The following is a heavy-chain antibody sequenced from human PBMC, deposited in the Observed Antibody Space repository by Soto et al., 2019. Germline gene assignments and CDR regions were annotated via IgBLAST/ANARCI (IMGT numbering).Heavy chain of an antibody. CDR1: GYSFTSYW. Sequence: GASLKISCKGSGYSFTSYWIGWVRQMPGKGLEWMGIIYPGDSDTRYSPSFQGQVTISADKSISTAYLQWSSLKASDTAMYYCAREAGYCSGGSCYSFASGFDPWGQGTLVTVSS. CDR3: AREAGYCSGGSCYSFASGFDP. CDR2: IYPGDSDT. V-gene: IGHV5-51*01. D-gene: IGHD2-15*01. J-gene: IGHJ5*02.